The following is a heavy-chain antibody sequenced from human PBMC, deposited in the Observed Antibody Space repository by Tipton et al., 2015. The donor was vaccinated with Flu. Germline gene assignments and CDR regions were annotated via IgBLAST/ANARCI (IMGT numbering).Heavy chain of an antibody. D-gene: IGHD4-17*01. J-gene: IGHJ4*02. CDR3: ARGLTTVTAKDYFDY. CDR1: GFSLSSFW. V-gene: IGHV3-7*01. Sequence: SLRLSCAASGFSLSSFWMNWVRQAPGKGLEWVANIKQDGSEKYYVDSVEGRFTISRDNAKNSLYLQMNSLTADDTALYYCARGLTTVTAKDYFDYWGQGTLVTVSS. CDR2: IKQDGSEK.